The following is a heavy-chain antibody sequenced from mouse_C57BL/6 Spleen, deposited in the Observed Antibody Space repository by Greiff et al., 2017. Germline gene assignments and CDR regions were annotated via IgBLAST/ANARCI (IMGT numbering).Heavy chain of an antibody. CDR2: IDPENGDT. J-gene: IGHJ3*01. CDR1: GFNIKDDY. V-gene: IGHV14-4*01. Sequence: VQLQQSGAELVRPGASVKLSCTASGFNIKDDYMHWVKQRPEQGLEWIGWIDPENGDTENASKFQGKATITVDTSSNTDYLQLSSQTSEDTAVYYCTRIAYWGRGTLVTVSA. CDR3: TRIAY.